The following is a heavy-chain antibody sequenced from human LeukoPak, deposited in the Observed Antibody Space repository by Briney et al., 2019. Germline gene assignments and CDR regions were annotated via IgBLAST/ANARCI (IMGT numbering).Heavy chain of an antibody. D-gene: IGHD6-6*01. Sequence: GGSLRLSCAASGFTFSSYSMNWVRQAPGKGLEWVSSISSSSSYIYYADSVKGRFTISRDNAKNSLYLQMNSLRAEDTAVYYCARAHTEYSSSYVGYWGQGTLVTVSS. V-gene: IGHV3-21*01. CDR1: GFTFSSYS. CDR3: ARAHTEYSSSYVGY. CDR2: ISSSSSYI. J-gene: IGHJ4*02.